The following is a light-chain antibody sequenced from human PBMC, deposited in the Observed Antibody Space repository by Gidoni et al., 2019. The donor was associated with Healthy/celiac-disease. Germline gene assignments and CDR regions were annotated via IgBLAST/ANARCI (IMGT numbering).Light chain of an antibody. CDR3: QQYGSAPPVT. CDR2: GAS. Sequence: EILLTPSPGTLSLSPGERATLSCRASQSVRSSYLAWYQQKPGQAPRLLIYGASRRATGIPDRFSGSGSGTDFTLTISRLEPEDFAVYYCQQYGSAPPVTFGGGTKVEIK. V-gene: IGKV3-20*01. CDR1: QSVRSSY. J-gene: IGKJ4*01.